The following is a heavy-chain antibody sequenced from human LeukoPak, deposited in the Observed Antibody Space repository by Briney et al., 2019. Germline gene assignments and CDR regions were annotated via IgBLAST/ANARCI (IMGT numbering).Heavy chain of an antibody. CDR3: ARDQSGIAAAAQRRGNWFDP. CDR2: IIPIFGTA. D-gene: IGHD6-13*01. J-gene: IGHJ5*02. Sequence: SVKVSCKASGGTFSSYAISWVRQAPGQGLEWMGGIIPIFGTANYAQKFQGRVTITTDESTSTAYMELSSLRSEDTAVYYCARDQSGIAAAAQRRGNWFDPWGQGTLVTVSS. CDR1: GGTFSSYA. V-gene: IGHV1-69*05.